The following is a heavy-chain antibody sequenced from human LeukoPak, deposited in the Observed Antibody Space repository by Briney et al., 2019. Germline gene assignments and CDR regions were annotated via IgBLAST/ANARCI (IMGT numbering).Heavy chain of an antibody. CDR1: GFTFSSYG. V-gene: IGHV3-30*03. CDR2: ISYDGSNK. CDR3: ARVLYDRNYYYGMDV. D-gene: IGHD3-22*01. J-gene: IGHJ6*02. Sequence: PGGSLRLSCAASGFTFSSYGMHWVRQAPGKGLEWVAVISYDGSNKYYADSVKGRFTISRDNSKNTLYLQMNSLRAEDTAVYYCARVLYDRNYYYGMDVWGQGTTVTVSS.